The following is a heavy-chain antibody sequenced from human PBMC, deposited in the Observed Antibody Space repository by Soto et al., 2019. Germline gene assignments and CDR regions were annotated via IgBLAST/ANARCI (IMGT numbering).Heavy chain of an antibody. CDR2: IYHSGTS. D-gene: IGHD3-10*01. Sequence: TLSLTCAVSGYSISNDNWWGWIRQPPGKGLEWIGYIYHSGTSYHNPSLKSRVTMSVDTSKNQFSLKLSSVTAVDTAVYYCARNFGSGLYSFDYWGQGTLVTVSS. CDR3: ARNFGSGLYSFDY. J-gene: IGHJ4*02. V-gene: IGHV4-28*02. CDR1: GYSISNDNW.